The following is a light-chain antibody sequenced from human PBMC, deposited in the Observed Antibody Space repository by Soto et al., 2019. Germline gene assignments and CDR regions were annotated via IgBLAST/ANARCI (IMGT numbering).Light chain of an antibody. CDR3: QQRSNWPPT. CDR2: DAS. V-gene: IGKV3-11*01. J-gene: IGKJ5*01. Sequence: EIVLTQSPATLSLSPGEIATLSCRASQSVSRYFAWYQQKPGQAPRLLIYDASNRATGIPARFSGGGSETDFTLTISSLEPEDFAVYYCQQRSNWPPTFGQGTRLE. CDR1: QSVSRY.